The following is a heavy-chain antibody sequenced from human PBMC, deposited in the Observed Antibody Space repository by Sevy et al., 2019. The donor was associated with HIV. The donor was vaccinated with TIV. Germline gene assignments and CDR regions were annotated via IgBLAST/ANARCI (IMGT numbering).Heavy chain of an antibody. V-gene: IGHV4-34*01. CDR3: ARGKAYCGGDCYSGFPYYYGMDV. CDR1: GGSFSGYY. CDR2: INHSGST. J-gene: IGHJ6*02. D-gene: IGHD2-21*02. Sequence: SETLSLTCAVYGGSFSGYYWSWIRQPPGKGLEWIGEINHSGSTNYNPSLKSRVTISVDTSKNQLSLKLSSVTAADTAVYYCARGKAYCGGDCYSGFPYYYGMDVWGQGTTVTVSS.